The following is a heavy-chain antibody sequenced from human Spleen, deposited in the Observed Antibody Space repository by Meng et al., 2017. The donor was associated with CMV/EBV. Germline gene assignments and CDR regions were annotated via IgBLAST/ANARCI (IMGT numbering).Heavy chain of an antibody. J-gene: IGHJ5*02. CDR2: ISTSGDDK. CDR3: ARGGRGAAAVLTP. Sequence: GESLKISCAASGFTFSAYSMHWVRQAPGKGLEWVSFISTSGDDKYYADSVKGRFTISRDNAKSSLYLQMNSLGAEDSAMYYCARGGRGAAAVLTPWGQGTLVTVSS. CDR1: GFTFSAYS. D-gene: IGHD6-13*01. V-gene: IGHV3-21*06.